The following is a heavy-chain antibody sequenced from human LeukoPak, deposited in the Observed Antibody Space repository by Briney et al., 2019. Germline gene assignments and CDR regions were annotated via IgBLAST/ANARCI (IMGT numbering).Heavy chain of an antibody. CDR1: GFTFSSYS. CDR3: ARGDGSGWNGGRVYYFDY. D-gene: IGHD6-19*01. J-gene: IGHJ4*02. Sequence: GGSLRLSCAASGFTFSSYSMNWVRQAPGKGLEWVSSISSSSSYIYYADSVKGRFTISRDNAKNSLYLQMNSLRAEDTAVYYRARGDGSGWNGGRVYYFDYWGQGTLVTVSS. CDR2: ISSSSSYI. V-gene: IGHV3-21*01.